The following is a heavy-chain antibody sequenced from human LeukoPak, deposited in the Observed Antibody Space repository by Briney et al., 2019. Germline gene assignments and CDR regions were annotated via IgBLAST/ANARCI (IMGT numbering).Heavy chain of an antibody. CDR3: AKLLGSSWYVGYFDY. CDR2: IVGSGDST. D-gene: IGHD6-13*01. CDR1: GFTFSSYA. Sequence: PGGSLRLSCTASGFTFSSYAMSWVRQAPGKGLEWVSAIVGSGDSTYFADSVKGRFTISRDNSKNTLYLQMNSLRAEDTAVYYCAKLLGSSWYVGYFDYWGQGTLVTVSS. V-gene: IGHV3-23*01. J-gene: IGHJ4*02.